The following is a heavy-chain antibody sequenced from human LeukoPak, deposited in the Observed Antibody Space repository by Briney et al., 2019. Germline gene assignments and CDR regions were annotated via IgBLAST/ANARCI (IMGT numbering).Heavy chain of an antibody. D-gene: IGHD3-3*01. Sequence: PSETLSLTCGVSGGSVINTNWWTWVRQPPGKGLEWIGEVHLDGRTNYKPSLKSRLTMSVDVSENQVSLKLTSVTAADTAVYYCAREGGFYRPLDYSGQGTLVTVSS. J-gene: IGHJ4*02. CDR2: VHLDGRT. CDR1: GGSVINTNW. V-gene: IGHV4-4*02. CDR3: AREGGFYRPLDY.